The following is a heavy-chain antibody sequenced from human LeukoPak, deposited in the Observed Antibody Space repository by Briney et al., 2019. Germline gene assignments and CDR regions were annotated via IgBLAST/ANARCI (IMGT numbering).Heavy chain of an antibody. CDR1: GGSISSYY. Sequence: SETLSLTCTVSGGSISSYYWSWIRQPAGKGLEWIGRIYTSGSTNYNPSLKSRVTMSVDTSKNQFSLKLSSVTAADTAVYYCTRVKYYYGSGSYYGAFDIWGQGTMVTVSS. D-gene: IGHD3-10*01. CDR3: TRVKYYYGSGSYYGAFDI. CDR2: IYTSGST. J-gene: IGHJ3*02. V-gene: IGHV4-4*07.